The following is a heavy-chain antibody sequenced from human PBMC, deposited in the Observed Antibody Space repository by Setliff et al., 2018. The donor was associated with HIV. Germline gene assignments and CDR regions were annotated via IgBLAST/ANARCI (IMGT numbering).Heavy chain of an antibody. J-gene: IGHJ4*02. CDR1: GFSFRSYA. V-gene: IGHV3-23*01. Sequence: PGESLTISCAASGFSFRSYAVSWVRQAPGKGLEWVSVISGSGDITYYRESVKGRFTVSRDNSNNPVYLQMNSLRAEDTAMYYCAKTQTVITVYGPFDSWGQGTPVTVSS. CDR2: ISGSGDIT. D-gene: IGHD4-4*01. CDR3: AKTQTVITVYGPFDS.